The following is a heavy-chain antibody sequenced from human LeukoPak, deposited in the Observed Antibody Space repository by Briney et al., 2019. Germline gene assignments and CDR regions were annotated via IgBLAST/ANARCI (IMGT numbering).Heavy chain of an antibody. CDR3: ARALGYCSGGSCLPLKYYFDY. D-gene: IGHD2-15*01. J-gene: IGHJ4*02. CDR1: GGTFSSYA. Sequence: SVKVSCKASGGTFSSYAISWVRQAPGQGLEWMGGIIPIFGTANYAQKLQGRVTITADEPTSTAYMELSSLRSEDTAVYYCARALGYCSGGSCLPLKYYFDYWGQGTLVTVSS. CDR2: IIPIFGTA. V-gene: IGHV1-69*01.